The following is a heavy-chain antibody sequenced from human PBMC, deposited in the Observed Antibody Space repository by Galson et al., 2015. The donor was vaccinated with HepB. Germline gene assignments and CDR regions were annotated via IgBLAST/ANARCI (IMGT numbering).Heavy chain of an antibody. CDR1: GFRLGSYA. CDR2: IGDTT. J-gene: IGHJ4*02. D-gene: IGHD6-19*01. V-gene: IGHV3-23*01. Sequence: SLRLSCAASGFRLGSYAMSWVRQAPGKGLEWVSAIGDTTIYADSVTGRFTISRDTSKDTLYLQMNSLRVEDTALYYCARSGWSYYFDYWGQGTLVTVSS. CDR3: ARSGWSYYFDY.